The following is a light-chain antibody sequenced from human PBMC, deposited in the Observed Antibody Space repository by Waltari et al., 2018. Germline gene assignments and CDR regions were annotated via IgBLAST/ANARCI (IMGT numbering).Light chain of an antibody. V-gene: IGLV2-23*02. CDR1: TSDVGTYNL. CDR2: EVT. CDR3: CSHSTSHSLL. Sequence: QSALTQPASVSGSPGQSITVSCTGSTSDVGTYNLVSWFLQHPGKAPKLLIYEVTQRPSGVSDRFSGSKSGNTASLTVSGLQAEDEADYYCCSHSTSHSLLFGGGTKVTVL. J-gene: IGLJ2*01.